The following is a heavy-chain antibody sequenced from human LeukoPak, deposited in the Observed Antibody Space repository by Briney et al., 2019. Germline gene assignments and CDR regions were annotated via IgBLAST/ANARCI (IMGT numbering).Heavy chain of an antibody. D-gene: IGHD3-9*01. Sequence: SETLSLTCTVSGGSISSSSYYWSWIRQPPGKGLGWIGYIYYSGSTYYNPSLKSRVTISVDTSKNQFSLKLSSVTAADTAVYYCARDTSKALRYFDWLRWFDPWGQGTLVTVSS. CDR2: IYYSGST. CDR1: GGSISSSSYY. V-gene: IGHV4-30-4*01. CDR3: ARDTSKALRYFDWLRWFDP. J-gene: IGHJ5*02.